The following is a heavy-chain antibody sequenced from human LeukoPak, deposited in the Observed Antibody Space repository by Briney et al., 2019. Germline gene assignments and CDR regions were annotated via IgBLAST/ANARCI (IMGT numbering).Heavy chain of an antibody. J-gene: IGHJ6*02. CDR1: GYTFTGYY. Sequence: ASVKVSFKTSGYTFTGYYLHWVRQAPGQGLEWMGWIRPNSGGTKNAQKFQGRVTMTRDTSISTAYMEPNRLTSDDTAVYYCATYSNSTLQYYYGLDVWGQGTTVTVSS. D-gene: IGHD6-6*01. CDR3: ATYSNSTLQYYYGLDV. V-gene: IGHV1-2*02. CDR2: IRPNSGGT.